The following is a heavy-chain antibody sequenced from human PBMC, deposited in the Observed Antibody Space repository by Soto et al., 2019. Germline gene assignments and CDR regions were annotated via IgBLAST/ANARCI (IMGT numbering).Heavy chain of an antibody. V-gene: IGHV4-4*02. J-gene: IGHJ4*02. CDR2: IHHSGRT. CDR1: GVSISSDNW. CDR3: ARDQGSHPGD. Sequence: QVQLQESGPGLVRPSGTVSLTCAVSGVSISSDNWWCWVRQPPGKALEWIGEIHHSGRTNYNPSLKSRVTMSVVPSKDLFSLTLNSVTAADTAFYYCARDQGSHPGDWGQGTLVSVSS. D-gene: IGHD6-13*01.